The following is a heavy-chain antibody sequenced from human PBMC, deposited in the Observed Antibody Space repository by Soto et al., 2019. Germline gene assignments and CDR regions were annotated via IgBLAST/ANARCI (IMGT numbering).Heavy chain of an antibody. D-gene: IGHD2-15*01. CDR2: INPSGST. J-gene: IGHJ6*03. CDR1: GGSFRGSY. Sequence: QVQLQQWGAGLLKPSETLSLTCAVSGGSFRGSYWSWIRQTPGKGLEWIGEINPSGSTNYTPALKDRVTISVGTSRNQLSLKLSSVTAADTAVYYCASGRYCSGLSCQGNYYYMDVWGKGTTVTVSS. CDR3: ASGRYCSGLSCQGNYYYMDV. V-gene: IGHV4-34*02.